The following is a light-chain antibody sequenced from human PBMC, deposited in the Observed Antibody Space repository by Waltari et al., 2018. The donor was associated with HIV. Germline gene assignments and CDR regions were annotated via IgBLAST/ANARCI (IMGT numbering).Light chain of an antibody. J-gene: IGLJ2*01. CDR1: NSDLGGYNY. Sequence: QSALTQPPSASGSPGQSATISCTGTNSDLGGYNYVSWYQQHPGKAPKLVISEVTKRPSGVPGRFSGSKSGTTASLTVSGLQAEDEADYYCSSYANKNGFYVVFGGGTRLTVL. CDR3: SSYANKNGFYVV. V-gene: IGLV2-8*01. CDR2: EVT.